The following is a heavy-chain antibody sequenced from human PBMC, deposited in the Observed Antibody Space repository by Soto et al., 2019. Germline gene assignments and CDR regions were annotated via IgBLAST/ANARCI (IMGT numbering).Heavy chain of an antibody. D-gene: IGHD1-7*01. V-gene: IGHV5-10-1*01. J-gene: IGHJ6*02. CDR3: ARLTKLELLDDYYGMDV. Sequence: GESLKISCKGSGYSFTSYWISWVRQMPGKGLEWMGRIDPSDSYTNYSPSFQGHVTISADKSISTAYLQWSSLKASDTAMYYCARLTKLELLDDYYGMDVWGQGTTVTVSS. CDR1: GYSFTSYW. CDR2: IDPSDSYT.